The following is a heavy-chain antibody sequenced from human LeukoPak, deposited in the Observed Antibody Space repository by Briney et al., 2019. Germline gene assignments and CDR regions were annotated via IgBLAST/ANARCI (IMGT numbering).Heavy chain of an antibody. CDR1: GFTFSSYG. Sequence: GGSLRLSCAASGFTFSSYGMHWVRQAPGKGLEWVAFIRYDGSNKYYADSVKGRFTISRDNSKNTLYLQMNSLRAEDTAMYYCARDSPSVYYRLGAFDIWGQGTMVTVSS. CDR3: ARDSPSVYYRLGAFDI. D-gene: IGHD3-10*01. CDR2: IRYDGSNK. V-gene: IGHV3-30*02. J-gene: IGHJ3*02.